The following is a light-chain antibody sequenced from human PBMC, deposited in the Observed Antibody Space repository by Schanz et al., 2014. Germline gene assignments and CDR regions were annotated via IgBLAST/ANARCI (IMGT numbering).Light chain of an antibody. V-gene: IGKV3-20*01. Sequence: EIVMTQSPATLSVSPGERATLSCRASQSVSSSYLAWYQQKPGQAPRLLIYGASSRATGIPDRFSGSGSGTDFTLTISRLEPEDFAVYYCQLYGSSPTMYTFGQGTKLEI. CDR2: GAS. CDR1: QSVSSSY. CDR3: QLYGSSPTMYT. J-gene: IGKJ2*01.